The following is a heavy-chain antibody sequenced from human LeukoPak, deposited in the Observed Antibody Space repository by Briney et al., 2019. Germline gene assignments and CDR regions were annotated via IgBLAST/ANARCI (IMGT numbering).Heavy chain of an antibody. Sequence: SETLSLTCTVSGGSISSSSYYWGWIRQPPGKGLEWIGSIYYSGSTYYNPSLKSRVTISVDTSKNQFSLKLSSVTAADTAVYYCARMYYDILTGYYPPIWFDPWGQGTLVTVSS. V-gene: IGHV4-39*07. CDR1: GGSISSSSYY. J-gene: IGHJ5*02. D-gene: IGHD3-9*01. CDR2: IYYSGST. CDR3: ARMYYDILTGYYPPIWFDP.